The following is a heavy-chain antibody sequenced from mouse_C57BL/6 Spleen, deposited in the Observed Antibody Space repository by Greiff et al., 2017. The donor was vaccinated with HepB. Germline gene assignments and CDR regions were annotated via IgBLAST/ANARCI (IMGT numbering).Heavy chain of an antibody. J-gene: IGHJ2*01. Sequence: QVQLQQPGAELVKPGASVKLSCKASGYTFTSYWMQWVKQRPGQGLEWIGEIDPSDSYTNYNQKFKGKATLTVDTSSSTAYMQLSSLTSEDSAVYYCAREVYYGSSYPLPDYWGQGTTLTVSS. CDR2: IDPSDSYT. CDR1: GYTFTSYW. D-gene: IGHD1-1*01. V-gene: IGHV1-50*01. CDR3: AREVYYGSSYPLPDY.